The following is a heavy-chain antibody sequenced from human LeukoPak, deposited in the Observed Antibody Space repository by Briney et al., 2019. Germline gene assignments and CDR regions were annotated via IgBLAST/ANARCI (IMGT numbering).Heavy chain of an antibody. CDR3: ARAMVRGPTTINDAFDN. V-gene: IGHV1-46*01. CDR2: INPSGGST. Sequence: GASVKVSCKASGYTFTSYYMHWVRQAPGQGLEWMGIINPSGGSTSYAQKFQGRVTMTRDTSTSTVYMELSSLRSEDTAVYYCARAMVRGPTTINDAFDNWGQGTMVTVSS. D-gene: IGHD3-10*01. J-gene: IGHJ3*02. CDR1: GYTFTSYY.